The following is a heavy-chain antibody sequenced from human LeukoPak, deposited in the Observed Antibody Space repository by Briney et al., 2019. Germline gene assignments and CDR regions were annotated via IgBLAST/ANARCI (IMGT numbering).Heavy chain of an antibody. V-gene: IGHV4-59*01. CDR1: GASISSYY. CDR2: IYYSGST. CDR3: ARGAEAETSPLDF. J-gene: IGHJ4*02. D-gene: IGHD6-13*01. Sequence: PSETLSLTCTVSGASISSYYWSWIRQPPGKGLEWIGHIYYSGSTNYNPSLKSRVTMSVDTSKNQFSLKLSSVTAADTAVYYCARGAEAETSPLDFWGQGTLVIVS.